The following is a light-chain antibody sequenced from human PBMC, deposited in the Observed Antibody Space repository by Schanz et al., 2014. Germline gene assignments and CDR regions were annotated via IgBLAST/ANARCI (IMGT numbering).Light chain of an antibody. CDR1: SSDVGKYNL. CDR3: FSYAGGTTYV. CDR2: EGT. J-gene: IGLJ1*01. Sequence: QSALTQPASVSGSPGLSITISCTGTSSDVGKYNLVSWYQQHPGKAPKLILYEGTQRPSGISNRFSASKSGNTASLTVSGLQAEDEADYYCFSYAGGTTYVFGTGTKVTVL. V-gene: IGLV2-23*01.